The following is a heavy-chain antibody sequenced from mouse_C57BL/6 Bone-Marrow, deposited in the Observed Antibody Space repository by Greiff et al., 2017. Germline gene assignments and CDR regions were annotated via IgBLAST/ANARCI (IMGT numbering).Heavy chain of an antibody. D-gene: IGHD2-2*01. Sequence: VQLKQSVAELVRPGASVKLSCTASGFNIKNTYMHWVKQRPEQGLEWIGRIDPANGNTKYAPKFQGKATITADTSSNTAYLQLSSLTSEDTAIYCCTMWLPSYWYVDVWGTGTTVTVSS. CDR2: IDPANGNT. J-gene: IGHJ1*03. CDR3: TMWLPSYWYVDV. V-gene: IGHV14-3*01. CDR1: GFNIKNTY.